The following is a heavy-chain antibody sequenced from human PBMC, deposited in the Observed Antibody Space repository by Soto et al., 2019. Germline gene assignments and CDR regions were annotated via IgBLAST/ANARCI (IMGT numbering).Heavy chain of an antibody. J-gene: IGHJ6*02. CDR3: ARQMSVDTAMVGWYYYYGMDV. CDR1: GYTFTSYG. D-gene: IGHD5-18*01. CDR2: ISAYNGNT. V-gene: IGHV1-18*04. Sequence: QVQLVQSGAEVKKPGASVKVSCKASGYTFTSYGISWVRQAPGQGLEWMGWISAYNGNTNYAQKLQGRVTMTTDTSTSTAYMGLRSRRSDDAAVYYCARQMSVDTAMVGWYYYYGMDVWGQGTTVTVSS.